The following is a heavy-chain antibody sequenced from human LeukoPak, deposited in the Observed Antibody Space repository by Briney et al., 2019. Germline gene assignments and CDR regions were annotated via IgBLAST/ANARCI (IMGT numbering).Heavy chain of an antibody. CDR1: GYTFTGYY. V-gene: IGHV1-2*02. J-gene: IGHJ4*02. Sequence: ASVKVSCKASGYTFTGYYMHWVRQAPGQGLEWMGWINPNSGGTNYAQKFQGRVTMTRDTSISTAYMELSRLRSDDTAVYYCTTESGGEYPDYWGQGTLVAVSS. CDR3: TTESGGEYPDY. CDR2: INPNSGGT. D-gene: IGHD3-16*01.